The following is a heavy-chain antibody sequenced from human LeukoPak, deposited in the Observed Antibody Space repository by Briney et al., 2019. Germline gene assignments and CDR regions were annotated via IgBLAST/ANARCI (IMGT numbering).Heavy chain of an antibody. CDR2: IFYSGDT. Sequence: SETLSLTCTVSGGSISSSSYYWSWIRQPPGKGLEWIGYIFYSGDTHYIPSLKSRATMSLDTSKNQLSLKLVSVTAADTAVYYCARQGYCSGNTCYALFDPWGQGTLVIVSS. V-gene: IGHV4-61*05. CDR3: ARQGYCSGNTCYALFDP. D-gene: IGHD2-2*01. CDR1: GGSISSSSYY. J-gene: IGHJ5*02.